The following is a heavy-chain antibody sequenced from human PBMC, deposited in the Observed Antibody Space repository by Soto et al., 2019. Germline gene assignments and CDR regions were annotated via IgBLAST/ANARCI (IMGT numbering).Heavy chain of an antibody. D-gene: IGHD5-12*01. V-gene: IGHV4-30-2*06. J-gene: IGHJ4*02. CDR2: ISHLEGT. CDR1: GTSVSSATYY. Sequence: SETLSLTCTVSGTSVSSATYYWNWIRQSPGKGLEWIGYISHLEGTSYNPSLKSRLTMSIDRTRNQFSLKLSSVTAADMAVYYCARGGGYDSFDYWGQGVLVTVSS. CDR3: ARGGGYDSFDY.